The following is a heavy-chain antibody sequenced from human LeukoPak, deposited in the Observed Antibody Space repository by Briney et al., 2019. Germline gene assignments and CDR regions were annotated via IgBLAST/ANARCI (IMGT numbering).Heavy chain of an antibody. V-gene: IGHV4-38-2*02. CDR1: GYSISSGYY. CDR2: IYHSGST. D-gene: IGHD5-12*01. Sequence: PSETLSLTCTVSGYSISSGYYWGWIRQPPGKGLEWIGSIYHSGSTYYNPSLKSRVTISVDTSKNQFSLKLSSVTAADTAVYYCARESWRNGYVGSKWGQGTLVTVSS. CDR3: ARESWRNGYVGSK. J-gene: IGHJ4*02.